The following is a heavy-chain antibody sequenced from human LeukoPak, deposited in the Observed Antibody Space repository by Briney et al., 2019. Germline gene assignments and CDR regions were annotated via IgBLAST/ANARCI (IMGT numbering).Heavy chain of an antibody. V-gene: IGHV4-4*02. J-gene: IGHJ4*02. Sequence: PSGTLSLTCAVSGGSISSSNWWSWVRPPPGKGLEWIGSIYYSGSTYYNPSLKSRVTISVDTSKNQFSLKLSSVTAADTAVYYCARVGGAPKYWGQGTLVTVSS. CDR2: IYYSGST. CDR3: ARVGGAPKY. CDR1: GGSISSSNW. D-gene: IGHD3-16*01.